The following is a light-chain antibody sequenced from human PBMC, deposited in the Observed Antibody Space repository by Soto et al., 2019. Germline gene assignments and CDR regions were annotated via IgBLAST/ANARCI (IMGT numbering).Light chain of an antibody. V-gene: IGKV1-5*01. J-gene: IGKJ5*01. CDR3: QQYSHLIT. CDR1: QSISSW. Sequence: DIQMTQSPSTLSASVGDRVTITCRASQSISSWLAWYQQKPGKAPKLLIFDASSLVTGVPSRFSGSGSGTDFTFTISSLQPEDIATYYCQQYSHLITFGQGTRLEI. CDR2: DAS.